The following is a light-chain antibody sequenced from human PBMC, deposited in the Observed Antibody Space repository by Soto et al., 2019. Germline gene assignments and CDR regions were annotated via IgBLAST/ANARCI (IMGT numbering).Light chain of an antibody. CDR3: QQRSSWPL. V-gene: IGKV3-11*01. J-gene: IGKJ4*02. Sequence: EIVLTQSPPILSLSPGGTGTPSCRASQTVSNYLTWYQQKPGQAPRLLIYDTYKRAAGIPARSSGSGSGTDFTLTISSLEPEDFAGYYGQQRSSWPLFGGGTKVDSK. CDR2: DTY. CDR1: QTVSNY.